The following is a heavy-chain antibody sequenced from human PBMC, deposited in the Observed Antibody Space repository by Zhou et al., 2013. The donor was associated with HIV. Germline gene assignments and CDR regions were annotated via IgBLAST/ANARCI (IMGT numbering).Heavy chain of an antibody. CDR2: ISAFNGNT. CDR3: ARQLWWDLPLYDAFDI. Sequence: QVQLVQSGAEVKKPGASVKVSCKASGYTFTRYGITWVRQAPGQGLEWMGWISAFNGNTIYAQRLQGRVTMTTDTSTTTAYMELRSLRSDDTAVYYCARQLWWDLPLYDAFDIWAKGQWSPSLQ. CDR1: GYTFTRYG. J-gene: IGHJ3*02. V-gene: IGHV1-18*01. D-gene: IGHD1-26*01.